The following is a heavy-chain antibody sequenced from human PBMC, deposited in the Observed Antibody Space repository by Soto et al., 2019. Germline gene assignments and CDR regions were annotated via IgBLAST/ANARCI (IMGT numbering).Heavy chain of an antibody. CDR2: INPSGGST. CDR1: GYTFTSYY. J-gene: IGHJ4*02. CDR3: ARDRCSGGSCSNFDY. D-gene: IGHD2-15*01. Sequence: ASVKVSCKASGYTFTSYYMHWVRQAPGQGLEWMGIINPSGGSTSYAQKFQGRVTMTRDTSTSTVYMELSSLRSEDTAVYYCARDRCSGGSCSNFDYWGQGTLVTVSS. V-gene: IGHV1-46*01.